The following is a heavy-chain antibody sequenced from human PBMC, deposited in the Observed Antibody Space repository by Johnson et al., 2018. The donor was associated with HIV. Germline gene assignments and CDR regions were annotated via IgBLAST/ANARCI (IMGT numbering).Heavy chain of an antibody. V-gene: IGHV3-13*01. CDR1: GFTFSSYD. J-gene: IGHJ3*02. CDR2: IGTAGDT. Sequence: VQLVESGGGVVRPGGSLRLSCAASGFTFSSYDMHWVRQATGKGLEWVSAIGTAGDTYYPGSVKGRFPISRENAKNSLYLQMNSLRAEDTAVYYCARDIGLTGDPVGDAFDIWGQGTMVTVSS. CDR3: ARDIGLTGDPVGDAFDI. D-gene: IGHD7-27*01.